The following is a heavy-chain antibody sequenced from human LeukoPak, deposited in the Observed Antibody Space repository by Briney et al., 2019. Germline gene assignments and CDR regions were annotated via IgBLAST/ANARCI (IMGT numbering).Heavy chain of an antibody. Sequence: SGTLSLTCAVSGGSISSSNWWSWVRQPPGKGLEWIGEIYHSGSTNYNPSLKSRVTISVDTSKNQFSLKLSSVTAADTAVYYCARRGDHYYYGMDVWGQGTTVTVSS. CDR1: GGSISSSNW. D-gene: IGHD3-16*01. CDR3: ARRGDHYYYGMDV. V-gene: IGHV4-4*02. CDR2: IYHSGST. J-gene: IGHJ6*02.